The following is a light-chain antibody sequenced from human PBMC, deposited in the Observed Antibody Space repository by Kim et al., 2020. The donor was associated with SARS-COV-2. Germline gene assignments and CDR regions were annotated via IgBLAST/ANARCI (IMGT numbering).Light chain of an antibody. J-gene: IGLJ3*02. V-gene: IGLV2-14*01. CDR2: DVT. Sequence: QSALTQPASVSGSPGQSITISCTGTSSDVGGYNYVSWYQQHPGKAPKVMIYDVTKRPSGISDRFSGSKSGNTASLTISGLQAEDEADYYCISFTSSRTWVFGGGTRSPS. CDR1: SSDVGGYNY. CDR3: ISFTSSRTWV.